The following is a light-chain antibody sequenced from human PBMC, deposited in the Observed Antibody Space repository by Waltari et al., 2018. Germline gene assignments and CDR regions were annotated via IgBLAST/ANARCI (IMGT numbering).Light chain of an antibody. Sequence: DIQMTQSPSSLSASVGNRVTLTCQASQDISNYLNWYQHKPGKAPKLLIYGASNLETGVPSRFSGSGSGTDFTFTISSLQPEDIATYYCQQYDNLPITFGQGTRLEIK. V-gene: IGKV1-33*01. CDR3: QQYDNLPIT. CDR1: QDISNY. CDR2: GAS. J-gene: IGKJ5*01.